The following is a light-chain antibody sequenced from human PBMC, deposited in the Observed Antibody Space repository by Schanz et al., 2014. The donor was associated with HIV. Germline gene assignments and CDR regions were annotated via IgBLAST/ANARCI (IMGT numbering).Light chain of an antibody. V-gene: IGLV1-51*01. CDR3: ASWDSSLSVGAL. CDR2: DNY. J-gene: IGLJ2*01. CDR1: TSNIANNF. Sequence: QSVLTQPPSVSAAPGQKVTISCSGSTSNIANNFVSWYQQLPGTAPKLLIYDNYKRPSEIPDRFSGSKSGTSATLGITGLQTGDEADYYCASWDSSLSVGALFGGGTKLTVL.